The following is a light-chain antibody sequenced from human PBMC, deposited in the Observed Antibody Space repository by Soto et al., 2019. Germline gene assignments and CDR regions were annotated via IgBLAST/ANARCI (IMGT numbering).Light chain of an antibody. CDR3: SSYTSSSTRV. Sequence: QSVLTQPASVSGSPGQSITISCTGTSRDVGGYNSVSWYQQHPGKAPKLVIYEVTNRPSGISNRFSGSKSGNTASLTISGLQAEDEADYYCSSYTSSSTRVFGNGTKVTVL. CDR1: SRDVGGYNS. CDR2: EVT. V-gene: IGLV2-14*01. J-gene: IGLJ1*01.